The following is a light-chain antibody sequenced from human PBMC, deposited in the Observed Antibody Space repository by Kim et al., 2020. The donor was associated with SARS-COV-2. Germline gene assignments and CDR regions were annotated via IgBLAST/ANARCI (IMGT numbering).Light chain of an antibody. Sequence: DIVMTQSPDSLAVSLGERATINCKSSQSVLHTSNSKNLLSWFQQKPGQPPKLLIYWASTRESGVPDRFSGSGSGTDFTLSISSLQAEDVAVYYCQQYYSGPNTFGKGTRLEIK. V-gene: IGKV4-1*01. CDR2: WAS. CDR1: QSVLHTSNSKNL. J-gene: IGKJ5*01. CDR3: QQYYSGPNT.